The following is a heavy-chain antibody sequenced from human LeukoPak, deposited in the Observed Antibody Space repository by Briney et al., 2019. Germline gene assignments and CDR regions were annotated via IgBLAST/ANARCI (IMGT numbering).Heavy chain of an antibody. Sequence: GGSLRLTCAASGFTFSSYAMSWVRQAPGKGLEWVSAISGSGGSTYYADSVKGRFTISRDNSKSTLYLQMNSLRAEDTAVYYCAKIRIQLWSSHYFDYWGQGTLVTVSS. V-gene: IGHV3-23*01. CDR1: GFTFSSYA. J-gene: IGHJ4*02. D-gene: IGHD5-18*01. CDR3: AKIRIQLWSSHYFDY. CDR2: ISGSGGST.